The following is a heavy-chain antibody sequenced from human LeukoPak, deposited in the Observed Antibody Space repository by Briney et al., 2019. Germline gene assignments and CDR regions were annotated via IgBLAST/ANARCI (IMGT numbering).Heavy chain of an antibody. Sequence: GGSLRLSCAASGFTFSSYWMHWVRQAPGKGLERVASIRQDGGERSYVDSVKGRFTISRDNTKNSLYLQMSSLRAEDTAVYYCARDGTAAGRYFDLWGQGTLVTVSS. CDR2: IRQDGGER. J-gene: IGHJ4*01. CDR1: GFTFSSYW. CDR3: ARDGTAAGRYFDL. D-gene: IGHD6-13*01. V-gene: IGHV3-7*01.